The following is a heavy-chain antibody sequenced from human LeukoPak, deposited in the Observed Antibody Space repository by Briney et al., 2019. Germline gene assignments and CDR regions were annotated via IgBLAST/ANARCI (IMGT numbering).Heavy chain of an antibody. J-gene: IGHJ3*02. V-gene: IGHV1-8*01. D-gene: IGHD3-9*01. CDR3: ARGPKDYDILTGYYGDAFDI. CDR1: GYTLTELS. CDR2: MNPNSGNT. Sequence: VASVKVSCKVSGYTLTELSMHWVRQATGQGLEWMGWMNPNSGNTGYAQKFQGRVTMTRNTSISTAYMELSSLRSEDTAVYYCARGPKDYDILTGYYGDAFDIWGQGTMVTVSS.